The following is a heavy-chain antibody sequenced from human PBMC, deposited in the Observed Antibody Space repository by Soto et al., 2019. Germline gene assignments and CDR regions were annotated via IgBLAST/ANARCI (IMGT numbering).Heavy chain of an antibody. CDR3: ATLWGSYRNFDY. CDR2: IIPILGIA. D-gene: IGHD3-16*02. CDR1: GGTFSSYT. J-gene: IGHJ4*02. V-gene: IGHV1-69*02. Sequence: ASVKVSCKASGGTFSSYTISWVRQAPGQGLEWMGRIIPILGIANYAQKFQGRVTITADKSTSTAYMELSSLRSEDTAVYYCATLWGSYRNFDYWGQGTLVTVSS.